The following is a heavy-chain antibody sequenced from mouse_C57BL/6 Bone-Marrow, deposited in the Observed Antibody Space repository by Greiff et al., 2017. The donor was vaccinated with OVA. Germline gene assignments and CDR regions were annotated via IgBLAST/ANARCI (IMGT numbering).Heavy chain of an antibody. D-gene: IGHD2-13*01. V-gene: IGHV1-82*01. CDR2: IYPGDGDT. Sequence: QVQLQQSGPELVKPGASVKISCKASGYAFSSSWMHWVKQRPGKGLEWIGRIYPGDGDTNYNGKFKGKATLTADKSSSTAYMQLSSLTSEASAVYVGARHGDGDCASYFDYWGQGTTLTVSS. J-gene: IGHJ2*01. CDR1: GYAFSSSW. CDR3: ARHGDGDCASYFDY.